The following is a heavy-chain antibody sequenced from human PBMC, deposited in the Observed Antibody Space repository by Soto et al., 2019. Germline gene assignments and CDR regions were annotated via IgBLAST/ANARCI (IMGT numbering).Heavy chain of an antibody. D-gene: IGHD2-21*02. J-gene: IGHJ6*02. Sequence: GGSLRLSCEVSGFSFSTYSMHWVRRAPGRGLEWVSSIGRRSDIYYADSVKGRFTISRDNAKNSVSLQMNSLRDEDTAVYYCAREETAWPLACGLHVWGQGTTVTVSS. V-gene: IGHV3-21*01. CDR1: GFSFSTYS. CDR2: IGRRSDI. CDR3: AREETAWPLACGLHV.